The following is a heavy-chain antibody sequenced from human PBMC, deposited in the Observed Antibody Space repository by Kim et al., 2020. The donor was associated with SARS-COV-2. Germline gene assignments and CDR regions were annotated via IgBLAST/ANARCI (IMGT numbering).Heavy chain of an antibody. CDR2: IYVSGST. D-gene: IGHD3-16*01. Sequence: SETLSLTCTVSGVSMTGYYWTWIRQTAGQGLQWIGRIYVSGSTNYNPSLRSRVTMSIDTSQNQFSLTLTSVTAADTATYYCARGRAGGFGDRGWFDPWG. CDR3: ARGRAGGFGDRGWFDP. V-gene: IGHV4-4*07. J-gene: IGHJ5*02. CDR1: GVSMTGYY.